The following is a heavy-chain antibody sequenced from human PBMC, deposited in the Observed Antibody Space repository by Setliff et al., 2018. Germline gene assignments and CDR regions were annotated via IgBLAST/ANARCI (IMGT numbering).Heavy chain of an antibody. CDR2: VYYSGAA. CDR3: ARGGTYRYFDY. Sequence: LSLTCNVSGDSISAASIMAWIRQPPGKGLEFIGYVYYSGAAKYDPSLKSRVTMSVDTSKTQFSLKLNSMTTADTAVYYCARGGTYRYFDYWGQGTLVTSPQ. V-gene: IGHV4-59*01. J-gene: IGHJ4*02. CDR1: GDSISAAS.